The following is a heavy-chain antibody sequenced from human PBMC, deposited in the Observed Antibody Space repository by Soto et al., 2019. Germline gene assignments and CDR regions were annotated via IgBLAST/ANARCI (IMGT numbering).Heavy chain of an antibody. Sequence: QVQLVQSGAEVKKPGASVKVSCKASGYTFSTYGFSWVRQAPGQGLEWMGWIGAYNDDTNYAQNFQGRVTMTTDTSTTTSNMELRNLRSADTAVYFCARDWRGAGGFDPWGQGTLVTVSS. D-gene: IGHD3-3*01. CDR1: GYTFSTYG. J-gene: IGHJ5*02. CDR3: ARDWRGAGGFDP. CDR2: IGAYNDDT. V-gene: IGHV1-18*01.